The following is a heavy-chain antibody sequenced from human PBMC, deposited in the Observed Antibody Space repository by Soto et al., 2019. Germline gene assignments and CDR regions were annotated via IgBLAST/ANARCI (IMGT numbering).Heavy chain of an antibody. CDR3: AKDTYYYDSSGYYVFDY. J-gene: IGHJ4*02. V-gene: IGHV3-30*18. D-gene: IGHD3-22*01. CDR2: ISYDGSNK. Sequence: GGSLRLSCAASGFTFSSYGMHWVRQAPGKGLEWVAVISYDGSNKYYADSVKGRFTTSRDNSKSTLYLQMNSLRAEDTAIYYCAKDTYYYDSSGYYVFDYWGQGALVTVSS. CDR1: GFTFSSYG.